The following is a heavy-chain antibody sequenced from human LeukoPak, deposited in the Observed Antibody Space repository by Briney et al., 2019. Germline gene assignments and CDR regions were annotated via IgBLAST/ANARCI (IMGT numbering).Heavy chain of an antibody. J-gene: IGHJ5*02. V-gene: IGHV1-69*13. Sequence: GASVKVSCKASGGTFSSYAISWVRQAPGQGLEWMGGIIPIFGTANYAQKFQGRVTITADESTSTAYMELSSLRPEDTAVYYCAREHSGTGDPWGQGTLVTVSS. CDR1: GGTFSSYA. CDR2: IIPIFGTA. CDR3: AREHSGTGDP. D-gene: IGHD1-14*01.